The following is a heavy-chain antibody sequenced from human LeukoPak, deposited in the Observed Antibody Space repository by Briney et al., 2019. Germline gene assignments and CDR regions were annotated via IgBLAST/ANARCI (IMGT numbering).Heavy chain of an antibody. CDR2: ISGVSSYI. CDR1: GFTFSSYA. J-gene: IGHJ4*02. CDR3: AREEYSSSTY. D-gene: IGHD6-6*01. V-gene: IGHV3-21*01. Sequence: GGSLRLSCAASGFTFSSYAMSWVRQAPGKGLEWVSSISGVSSYIYYADSVKGRFTISRDNAKNSLYLQMNSLRAEDTAVYYCAREEYSSSTYWGQGTLVSVSS.